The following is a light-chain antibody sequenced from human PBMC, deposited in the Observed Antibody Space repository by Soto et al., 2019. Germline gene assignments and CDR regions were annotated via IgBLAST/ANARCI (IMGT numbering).Light chain of an antibody. CDR3: QQRSNWPPLT. J-gene: IGKJ4*01. Sequence: EIVLTQSPATLSWSPGERATLSCRASQSVSSYLAWYQQKPGQAPRLLIYDASNRATGIPARFSGSGSGTDFTLTISSLEPEDFEVYYCQQRSNWPPLTFGGGTKVDIK. V-gene: IGKV3-11*01. CDR1: QSVSSY. CDR2: DAS.